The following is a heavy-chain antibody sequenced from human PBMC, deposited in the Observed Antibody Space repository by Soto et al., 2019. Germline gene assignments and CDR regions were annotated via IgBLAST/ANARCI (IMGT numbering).Heavy chain of an antibody. D-gene: IGHD2-8*01. V-gene: IGHV1-58*01. CDR2: IGVGSGNR. Sequence: GASVKFSCKAFGFTFTGFAVQGVRQARGQRLEWIGWIGVGSGNRHYAQKFQERVTITRDMSTNTAYMELSSLRSEDTAVYYCAALGVNFDHWGQGTLVTVSS. J-gene: IGHJ4*02. CDR1: GFTFTGFA. CDR3: AALGVNFDH.